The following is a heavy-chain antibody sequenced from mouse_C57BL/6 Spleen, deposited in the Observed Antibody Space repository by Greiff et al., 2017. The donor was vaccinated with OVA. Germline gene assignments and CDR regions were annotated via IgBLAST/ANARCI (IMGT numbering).Heavy chain of an antibody. V-gene: IGHV14-3*01. CDR1: GFNIKNTY. CDR3: ARRVYYGSSMNYAMDY. D-gene: IGHD1-1*01. J-gene: IGHJ4*01. CDR2: IDPANGNT. Sequence: VQLQQPVAELVRPGASVKLSCTASGFNIKNTYMHWVKQRPEQGLEWIGRIDPANGNTKYAPKFQGKATITADTSSNTAYLQLSSLTSEDTAIYYCARRVYYGSSMNYAMDYWGQGTSVTVSS.